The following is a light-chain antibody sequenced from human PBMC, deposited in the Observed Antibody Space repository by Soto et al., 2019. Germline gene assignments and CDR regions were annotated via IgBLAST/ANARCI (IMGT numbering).Light chain of an antibody. V-gene: IGKV3-20*01. J-gene: IGKJ1*01. CDR3: QQYGSSPRT. Sequence: EIVLTQSPATLSVSPGERATLSCRASQSVSSSYLAWYQQKRGQAPRLLIYAASSRASDIPDRFSGSGSGTDFTLTISRLEPEDFAVYYCQQYGSSPRTFGQGTKVDIK. CDR2: AAS. CDR1: QSVSSSY.